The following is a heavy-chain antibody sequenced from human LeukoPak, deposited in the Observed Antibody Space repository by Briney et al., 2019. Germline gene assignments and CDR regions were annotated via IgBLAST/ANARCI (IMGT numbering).Heavy chain of an antibody. Sequence: SETLSLTCSVSGGSISSSRYYWGWIRQPPGKGLEWIGNIYYSGRTYYNPSLKSRVTISVDMSKNQFSLKLRSVTAADTAVYHCVRRPGGETYGYWFDPWGQGTLVTVSS. CDR3: VRRPGGETYGYWFDP. D-gene: IGHD3-10*01. V-gene: IGHV4-39*01. CDR2: IYYSGRT. CDR1: GGSISSSRYY. J-gene: IGHJ5*02.